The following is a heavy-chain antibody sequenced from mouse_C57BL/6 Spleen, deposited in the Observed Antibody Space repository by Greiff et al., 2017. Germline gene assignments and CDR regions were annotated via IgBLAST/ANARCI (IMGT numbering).Heavy chain of an antibody. CDR1: GYSFTGYY. Sequence: EVQLQQSGPELVKPGASVKISCKASGYSFTGYYMNWVKQSPEKSLEWIGEINPSTGGTTYNQKFKAKATLTVDKSSSTAYMQLKSLTSEDSAVYYCARSRDGYPWYFDVWGTGTTVSVSS. CDR3: ARSRDGYPWYFDV. CDR2: INPSTGGT. D-gene: IGHD2-3*01. V-gene: IGHV1-42*01. J-gene: IGHJ1*03.